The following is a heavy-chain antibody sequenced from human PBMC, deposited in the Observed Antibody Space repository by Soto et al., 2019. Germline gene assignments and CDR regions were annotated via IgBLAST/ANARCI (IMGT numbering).Heavy chain of an antibody. CDR2: IKQDGSEK. CDR1: GFTFSSYW. CDR3: ARDRQYSGYDYSDY. Sequence: GGSLRLSCAASGFTFSSYWMSWVRQAPGKGLEWVANIKQDGSEKYYVDSVKGRFTISRDNAKNSLYLQMNSLRAEDAAVYYCARDRQYSGYDYSDYWGQGTLVTVSS. V-gene: IGHV3-7*01. D-gene: IGHD5-12*01. J-gene: IGHJ4*02.